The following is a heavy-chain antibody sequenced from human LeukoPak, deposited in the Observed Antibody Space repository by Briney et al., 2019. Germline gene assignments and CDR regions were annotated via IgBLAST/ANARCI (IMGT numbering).Heavy chain of an antibody. CDR1: GFTFSSYG. D-gene: IGHD3-22*01. Sequence: GRSLRLSCAASGFTFSSYGMHWVRQAPGKGLEWVAVIRYDGITKYYADSVKGRFTFSRDDSRNTLYLQMNSLTTEDTAVYYCAKGGGYDSDGFDFWGPGTMVTVSS. J-gene: IGHJ3*01. CDR2: IRYDGITK. CDR3: AKGGGYDSDGFDF. V-gene: IGHV3-30*02.